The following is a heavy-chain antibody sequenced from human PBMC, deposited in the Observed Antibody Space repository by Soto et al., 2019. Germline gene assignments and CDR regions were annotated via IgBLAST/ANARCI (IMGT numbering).Heavy chain of an antibody. CDR2: IKQDGSEK. D-gene: IGHD3-22*01. J-gene: IGHJ4*03. CDR3: SRQGRGQGLDYFDKSGSSAPIDF. Sequence: PGGSLRLSCAASGFTFSSYWMSWVRQAPGKGLEWVANIKQDGSEKYYVDSVKGRFTISRDNAKNSLYLQMNSLRAEDTAVYYCSRQGRGQGLDYFDKSGSSAPIDFWGHGTLVTVSS. CDR1: GFTFSSYW. V-gene: IGHV3-7*03.